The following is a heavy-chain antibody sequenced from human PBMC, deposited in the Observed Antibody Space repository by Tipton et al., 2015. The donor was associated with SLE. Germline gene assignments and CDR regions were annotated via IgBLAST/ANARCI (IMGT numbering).Heavy chain of an antibody. Sequence: SLRLSCAASGFTFSSYWMSWVRQAPGKGLEWVANIKRDGSEKYYVDSVKGRFTISRDNAKNSLYLQMNSLRAEDTAVYYCARVRRDGYIAFDIWGQGTMVTVSS. J-gene: IGHJ3*02. V-gene: IGHV3-7*01. CDR3: ARVRRDGYIAFDI. D-gene: IGHD5-24*01. CDR2: IKRDGSEK. CDR1: GFTFSSYW.